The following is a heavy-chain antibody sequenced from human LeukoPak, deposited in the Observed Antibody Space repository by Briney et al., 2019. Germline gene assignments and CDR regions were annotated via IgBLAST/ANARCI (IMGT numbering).Heavy chain of an antibody. D-gene: IGHD3-9*01. CDR1: RFTFSSYW. CDR2: IKQDGSEK. J-gene: IGHJ4*02. Sequence: PGGSLRLSCVASRFTFSSYWMSWVRQAAGKGLGWVANIKQDGSEKYYVDSVKGRFTISRDNAKNSLYLQMNSLRAEDTAVYYCARAGFTLFWDFDYWGQGTLVTVSS. V-gene: IGHV3-7*01. CDR3: ARAGFTLFWDFDY.